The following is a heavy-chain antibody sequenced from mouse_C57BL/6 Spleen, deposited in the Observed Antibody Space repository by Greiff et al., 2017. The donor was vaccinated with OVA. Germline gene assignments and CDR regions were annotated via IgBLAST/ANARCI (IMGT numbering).Heavy chain of an antibody. CDR1: GYTFTSYW. J-gene: IGHJ3*01. V-gene: IGHV1-55*01. CDR3: ARNGNWDDRWFAY. CDR2: IYPGSGST. Sequence: QVQLQQPGAELVKPGASVKMSCKASGYTFTSYWITWVKQRPGQGLEWIGDIYPGSGSTNYNEKFKSKATLTVDTSSSTAYMQLSSLTSEDSAVYYCARNGNWDDRWFAYWGQGTLVTVSA. D-gene: IGHD4-1*02.